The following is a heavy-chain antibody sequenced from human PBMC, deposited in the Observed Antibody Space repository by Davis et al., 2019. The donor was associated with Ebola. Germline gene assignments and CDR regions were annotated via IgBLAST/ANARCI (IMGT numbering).Heavy chain of an antibody. V-gene: IGHV3-48*04. CDR1: GFTFSSYS. CDR2: ISSSGTII. D-gene: IGHD4-17*01. Sequence: GGSLRLSCAASGFTFSSYSMNWVRQAPGKGLEWVSYISSSGTIIYYADSVKCRFTISRDNAKNSLYLQMHSLRAEDTAVYYCARGYGTFDYWGQGTLVTVSS. J-gene: IGHJ4*02. CDR3: ARGYGTFDY.